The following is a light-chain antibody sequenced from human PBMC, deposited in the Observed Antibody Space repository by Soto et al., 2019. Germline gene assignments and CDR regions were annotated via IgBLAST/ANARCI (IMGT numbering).Light chain of an antibody. CDR2: GAS. Sequence: EIVLTQSPGTLSLSPGERATLSCRASQSVSNNYLAWYQQKPGQAPRLLTYGASNRATGIPDRFSGSGSGTDFTLTISRLEPEDFAVYYCQQYGSSPLLTFGGGTKVDIK. CDR3: QQYGSSPLLT. V-gene: IGKV3-20*01. CDR1: QSVSNNY. J-gene: IGKJ4*01.